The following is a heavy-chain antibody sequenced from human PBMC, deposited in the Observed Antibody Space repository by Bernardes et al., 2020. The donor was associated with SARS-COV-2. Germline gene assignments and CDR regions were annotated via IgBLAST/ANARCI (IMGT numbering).Heavy chain of an antibody. V-gene: IGHV3-73*01. D-gene: IGHD3-3*01. CDR2: IRSTHNNYAT. CDR1: GFTFSASA. CDR3: ASWNDYWTGQRRNNYFDP. J-gene: IGHJ5*02. Sequence: GGSLRLSCTASGFTFSASAIHWVRQASGKGLEWFGHIRSTHNNYATEYGASVKGRFTISRDDSKNTAYLQMDSLKTEDTAIYYCASWNDYWTGQRRNNYFDPWGLGTLVTVSS.